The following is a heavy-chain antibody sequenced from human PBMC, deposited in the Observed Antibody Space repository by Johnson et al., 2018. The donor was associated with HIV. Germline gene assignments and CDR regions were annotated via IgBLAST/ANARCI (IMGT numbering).Heavy chain of an antibody. V-gene: IGHV3-30*04. Sequence: QVLLVESGGGLVQPGGSLRISCAASGFTVDSNYVSWVRQAAGKGLEWVAVISYDGSNKSYADSVKGRLTISRNNSKHPLYLQMNSLRAEDTAVYYCASTGSGSDDAFDIWGQGTMVTVSS. J-gene: IGHJ3*02. CDR2: ISYDGSNK. D-gene: IGHD3-10*01. CDR3: ASTGSGSDDAFDI. CDR1: GFTVDSNY.